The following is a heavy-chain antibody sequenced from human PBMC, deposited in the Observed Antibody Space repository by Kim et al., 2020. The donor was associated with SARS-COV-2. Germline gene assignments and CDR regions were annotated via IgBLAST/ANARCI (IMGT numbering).Heavy chain of an antibody. CDR3: ARVHRMGAKDKGYYFDY. D-gene: IGHD2-15*01. V-gene: IGHV1-46*01. Sequence: QGRVTMTRDTSTSTVYMERSSLRSEDTAVYYCARVHRMGAKDKGYYFDYWGQGTLVTVSS. J-gene: IGHJ4*02.